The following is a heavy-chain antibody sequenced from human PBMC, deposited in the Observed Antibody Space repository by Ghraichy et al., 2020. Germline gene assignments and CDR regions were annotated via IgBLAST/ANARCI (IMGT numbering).Heavy chain of an antibody. CDR3: ARGFGTMDRGYYFDY. D-gene: IGHD3-10*01. J-gene: IGHJ4*02. Sequence: ASVKVSCKASAYTFTGYYMHWVRQAPGQGLEWMGWINPNSGGTNYAQKFQGRVTMTRDKSISTAYMELSRLRSDDTAVYYCARGFGTMDRGYYFDYWGQGTLVTVSS. CDR2: INPNSGGT. V-gene: IGHV1-2*02. CDR1: AYTFTGYY.